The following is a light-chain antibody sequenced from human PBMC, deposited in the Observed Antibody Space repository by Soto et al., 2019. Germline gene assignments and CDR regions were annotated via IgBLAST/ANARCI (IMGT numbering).Light chain of an antibody. J-gene: IGKJ4*01. CDR3: QPYNNWPLT. CDR2: GAS. Sequence: ETLMKQSPDTLSVSTGESATLSCRASQDVSTNLAWFHQKPGQTPRLVPYGASKRATGIPARFSGSGSGRHFTLTISSLQSEDFAVYYCQPYNNWPLTFCGVTKVDIK. CDR1: QDVSTN. V-gene: IGKV3-15*01.